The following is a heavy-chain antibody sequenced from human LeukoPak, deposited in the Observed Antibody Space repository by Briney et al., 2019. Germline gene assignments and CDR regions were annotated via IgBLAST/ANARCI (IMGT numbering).Heavy chain of an antibody. CDR1: GFTFSSYW. J-gene: IGHJ4*02. D-gene: IGHD5-12*01. V-gene: IGHV3-74*01. CDR2: IKSDGRST. CDR3: ARDRGYTQDY. Sequence: GGSLTLSCAASGFTFSSYWMHWVRQAPGKGLVWVSHIKSDGRSTSYAASVKGRFTISRDNAKNTLYLQMNSLRAEDTAVYYCARDRGYTQDYWGQGTLVTVSS.